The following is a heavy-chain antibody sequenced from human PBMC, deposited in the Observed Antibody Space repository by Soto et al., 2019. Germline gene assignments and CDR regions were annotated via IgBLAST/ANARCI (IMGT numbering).Heavy chain of an antibody. Sequence: QVQLVQSGAELKKPGASVKVSCKASGYTFISYDINWVRQATGQGLEWMGWMNPNSGNTGYARKFQGRVTLTRNTSIGTAYMELSSLRSEDTAIYYYARGADSFTYGHKEYFDYWGQGTLVTVSS. CDR3: ARGADSFTYGHKEYFDY. J-gene: IGHJ4*02. CDR1: GYTFISYD. V-gene: IGHV1-8*01. D-gene: IGHD3-10*01. CDR2: MNPNSGNT.